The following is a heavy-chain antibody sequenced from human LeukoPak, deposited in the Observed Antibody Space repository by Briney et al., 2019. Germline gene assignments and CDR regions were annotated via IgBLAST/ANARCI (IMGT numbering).Heavy chain of an antibody. CDR2: IYYSGST. CDR3: ARVSGYCSSTSCLYTRHFDY. CDR1: GGSIRSYY. V-gene: IGHV4-59*01. J-gene: IGHJ4*02. D-gene: IGHD2-2*01. Sequence: SETLSLTCTVSGGSIRSYYWSWIRQPPGKGLEWIGYIYYSGSTNYNPSLKSRVTISVDTSKNQFSLKLSSVTAADTAVYYCARVSGYCSSTSCLYTRHFDYWGQGTLVTVSS.